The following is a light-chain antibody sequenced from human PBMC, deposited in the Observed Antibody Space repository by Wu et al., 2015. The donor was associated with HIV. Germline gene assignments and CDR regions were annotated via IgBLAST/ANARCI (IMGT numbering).Light chain of an antibody. V-gene: IGKV1-5*03. CDR1: QSVSNY. CDR3: QEYSSYPRYT. J-gene: IGKJ2*01. CDR2: DVS. Sequence: DIQMTQSPSTVSASLGDRVTITCRASQSVSNYLAWYQQRPGEAPKLLVYDVSRLHSGVASRFSGSGSGTQFTLTINNLQPGDVGTYFCQEYSSYPRYTFGQGTKLDI.